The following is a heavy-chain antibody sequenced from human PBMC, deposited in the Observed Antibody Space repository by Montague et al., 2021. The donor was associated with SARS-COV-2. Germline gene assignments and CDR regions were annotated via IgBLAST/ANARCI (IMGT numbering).Heavy chain of an antibody. CDR2: IYHTGST. CDR1: GGSISSGGYY. V-gene: IGHV4-31*03. CDR3: ARDSGYYDSSGYSYDAFDI. Sequence: LSLTHTVSGGSISSGGYYWSWIRQHPRKGLEWIGYIYHTGSTHYNPSLKSRVTISKETSKNHFSLNLSSVTAADSAVYYCARDSGYYDSSGYSYDAFDIWGQGTKVTVSS. D-gene: IGHD3-22*01. J-gene: IGHJ3*02.